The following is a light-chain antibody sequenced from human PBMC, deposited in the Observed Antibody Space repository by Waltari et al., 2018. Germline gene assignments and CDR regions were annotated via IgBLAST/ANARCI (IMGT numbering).Light chain of an antibody. CDR3: QAWDSSTAV. V-gene: IGLV3-1*01. J-gene: IGLJ2*01. CDR2: RDT. CDR1: QLGDKY. Sequence: SYELAQPPSVSVSPGPTASIPCSGAQLGDKYVSWYQQQPGQSTVVVSYRDTERPSGIPERFSGSNSGNTATLTISGTQTMDEADYYCQAWDSSTAVFGGGTKLTVL.